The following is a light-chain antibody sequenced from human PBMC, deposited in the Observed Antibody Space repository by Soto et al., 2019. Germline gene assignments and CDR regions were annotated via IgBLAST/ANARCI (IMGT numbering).Light chain of an antibody. CDR2: DNN. CDR1: SSNVGNNY. J-gene: IGLJ1*01. Sequence: QSVLAQPPSVSAAPGQKVTISCSGSSSNVGNNYVSWYQQLPGTAPKLLIYDNNKRPSGIPDRFSGSKSGTSATLAITGLQTGDEADYYCGTWVTSLSVGHVFGTGTKVT. V-gene: IGLV1-51*01. CDR3: GTWVTSLSVGHV.